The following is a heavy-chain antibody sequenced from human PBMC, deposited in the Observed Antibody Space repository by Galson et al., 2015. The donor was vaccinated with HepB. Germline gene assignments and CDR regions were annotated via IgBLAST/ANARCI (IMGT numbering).Heavy chain of an antibody. Sequence: SVKVSCKASGYTFTGYYMHWVRQAPGQGLEWMGRINPNSGGTNYAQMFQGRVTMTRDTSISTAYMELSRLRSDDTAVYYCARSPPTVYYFDYWGQGTLVTVSS. CDR3: ARSPPTVYYFDY. J-gene: IGHJ4*02. D-gene: IGHD4-17*01. CDR2: INPNSGGT. V-gene: IGHV1-2*06. CDR1: GYTFTGYY.